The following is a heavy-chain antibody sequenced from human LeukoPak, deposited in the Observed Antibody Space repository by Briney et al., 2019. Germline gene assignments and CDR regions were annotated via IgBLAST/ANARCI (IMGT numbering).Heavy chain of an antibody. V-gene: IGHV3-74*01. Sequence: PGGSLRLSCAASGFAFSSYWMHWVRQAPGKGLVWVSRINIDGSSTSYADSVKGRFTISRDNGKNTLYLQMNSLRAEDTAVYYCARDLSVTNDVWSGETPKLNNWFDPWGQGTLVTVSS. CDR2: INIDGSST. CDR3: ARDLSVTNDVWSGETPKLNNWFDP. J-gene: IGHJ5*02. D-gene: IGHD3-3*01. CDR1: GFAFSSYW.